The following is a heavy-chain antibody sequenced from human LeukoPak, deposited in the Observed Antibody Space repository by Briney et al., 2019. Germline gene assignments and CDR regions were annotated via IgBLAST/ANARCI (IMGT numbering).Heavy chain of an antibody. CDR2: ISSSSSYI. CDR1: GFTFSSYS. Sequence: PGGSLRLSCAASGFTFSSYSMNWVRQAPGKGLEWVSSISSSSSYIYYADSVKGRFTISRDNAKNSLYAQMNSLRAEDTAVYCCAIDRHYYDSSGYMNWYFDLWGRGTLVTVSS. V-gene: IGHV3-21*01. J-gene: IGHJ2*01. D-gene: IGHD3-22*01. CDR3: AIDRHYYDSSGYMNWYFDL.